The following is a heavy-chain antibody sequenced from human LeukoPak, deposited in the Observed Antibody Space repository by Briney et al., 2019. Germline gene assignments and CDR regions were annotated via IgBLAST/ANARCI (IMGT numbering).Heavy chain of an antibody. CDR1: GFTFSSYG. D-gene: IGHD6-19*01. V-gene: IGHV3-30*18. Sequence: AGGSLRLSCAASGFTFSSYGMHWVRQAPGKGLEWVAVISYDGSDKYCADSVKGRFTISRDNSKNTLYLQMNSLRAEDTAVYYCAKAGCNSGWSRFDYWGQGTLVTVSS. J-gene: IGHJ4*02. CDR2: ISYDGSDK. CDR3: AKAGCNSGWSRFDY.